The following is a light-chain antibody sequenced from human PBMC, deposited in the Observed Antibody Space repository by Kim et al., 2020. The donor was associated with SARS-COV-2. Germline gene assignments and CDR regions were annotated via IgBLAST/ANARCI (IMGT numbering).Light chain of an antibody. CDR3: QQSHTAPLLT. J-gene: IGKJ4*01. V-gene: IGKV1-39*01. CDR2: AAS. CDR1: QNINSF. Sequence: DIQMTQSPSSLAASVGDRVTITCLASQNINSFLNWYQQRPGKAPKLLIYAASTLQIGVPSRFSGSGSGTDFTLTITSLQPEDFATYYCQQSHTAPLLTFGGGTKVDIK.